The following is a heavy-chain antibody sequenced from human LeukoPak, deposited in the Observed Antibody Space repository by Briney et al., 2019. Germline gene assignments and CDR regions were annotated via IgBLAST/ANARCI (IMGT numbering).Heavy chain of an antibody. CDR1: GGSISSYY. V-gene: IGHV4-59*01. J-gene: IGHJ5*02. CDR3: ARFTPQGYGWGGYNRFDP. Sequence: PSETLSLTCTVSGGSISSYYWNWTRQPPGKGLEWIGFIYYSGNTNYNPSLKSRVTISVDTSKNQFSLNLTSVTAADTAVYYCARFTPQGYGWGGYNRFDPWGQGTLVTVSS. D-gene: IGHD3-16*01. CDR2: IYYSGNT.